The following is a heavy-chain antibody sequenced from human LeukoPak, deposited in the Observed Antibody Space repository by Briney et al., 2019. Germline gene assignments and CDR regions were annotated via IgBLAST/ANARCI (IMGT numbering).Heavy chain of an antibody. D-gene: IGHD6-13*01. Sequence: ASVKVSCKASGYTFTGYYMHWVRQAPGQGLEWMGWINPNSGGTNYAQKFQGRVTMTRDTSISTAYVELSRLRSDDTAVYYCARGGIAAAGTFDAFDIWGQGTMVTVSS. J-gene: IGHJ3*02. CDR3: ARGGIAAAGTFDAFDI. CDR1: GYTFTGYY. V-gene: IGHV1-2*02. CDR2: INPNSGGT.